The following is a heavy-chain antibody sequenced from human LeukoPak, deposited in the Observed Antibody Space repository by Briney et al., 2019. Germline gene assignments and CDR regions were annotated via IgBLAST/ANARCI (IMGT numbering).Heavy chain of an antibody. D-gene: IGHD4-17*01. J-gene: IGHJ4*02. CDR1: GYTFTSYY. CDR3: ATDYGDYLYNY. CDR2: INPSGGST. Sequence: ASVKVSCRASGYTFTSYYMHWVRQAPGQGLEWMGIINPSGGSTSYAQKFQGRVTMTRDTSTSTVYMELSSLRSEDTAVYYCATDYGDYLYNYWGQGTLVTVSS. V-gene: IGHV1-46*01.